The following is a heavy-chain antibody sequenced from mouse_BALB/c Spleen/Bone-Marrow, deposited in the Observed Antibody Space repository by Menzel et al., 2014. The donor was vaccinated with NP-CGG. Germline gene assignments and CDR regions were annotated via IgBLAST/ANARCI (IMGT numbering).Heavy chain of an antibody. D-gene: IGHD2-12*01. CDR2: INPSNGGT. Sequence: QVHVKRSGAELVKPGASVKLSCKASGYTFTSYYMCWVKQRPGQGLEWIGEINPSNGGTNFNEKFKSKATLTVDKSSSTAYMSLSSLTSEDSAVYYCARSRRAMDHWGQGTSVTVSS. CDR3: ARSRRAMDH. J-gene: IGHJ4*01. V-gene: IGHV1S81*02. CDR1: GYTFTSYY.